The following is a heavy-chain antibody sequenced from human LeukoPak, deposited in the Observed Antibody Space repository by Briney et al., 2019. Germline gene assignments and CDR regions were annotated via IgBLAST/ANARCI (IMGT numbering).Heavy chain of an antibody. J-gene: IGHJ4*02. CDR2: ISAYNGNT. CDR3: ARVGSIAAAVYYFDY. CDR1: GYTFTSYG. V-gene: IGHV1-18*01. D-gene: IGHD6-13*01. Sequence: GASVKVSCKASGYTFTSYGISWVRQAPGQGLEWMGWISAYNGNTNYAQKLQGRVTMTTDTSTSTADMELRSLRSDDTAVYYCARVGSIAAAVYYFDYWGQGTLVTVSS.